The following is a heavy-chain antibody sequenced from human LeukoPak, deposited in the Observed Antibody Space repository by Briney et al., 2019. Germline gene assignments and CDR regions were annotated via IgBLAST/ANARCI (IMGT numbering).Heavy chain of an antibody. D-gene: IGHD4-23*01. V-gene: IGHV3-21*01. J-gene: IGHJ4*02. CDR3: ASSVVSGY. CDR2: ISSSSSLI. CDR1: GFTFSSYT. Sequence: GGSLILSCAASGFTFSSYTMNWARQAPGKGLQWVSSISSSSSLIYYADSVKGRFTISRDNAKNSLYLQMNSLRAEDTALYYCASSVVSGYWGQGTLVTVSS.